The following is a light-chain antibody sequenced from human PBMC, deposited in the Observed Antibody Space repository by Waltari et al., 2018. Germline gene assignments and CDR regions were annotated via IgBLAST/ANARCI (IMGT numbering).Light chain of an antibody. J-gene: IGKJ1*01. CDR1: QSVSTY. CDR2: HAS. CDR3: QKYESLPAT. Sequence: EIVLTQSPGSLSLSPGERATLSCRASQSVSTYLAWYQQKPGQAPRLLIYHASSRATGIPDRFSGSGFGTDFSLTISRLEPEDFAVYYCQKYESLPATFGQGTKVEIK. V-gene: IGKV3-20*01.